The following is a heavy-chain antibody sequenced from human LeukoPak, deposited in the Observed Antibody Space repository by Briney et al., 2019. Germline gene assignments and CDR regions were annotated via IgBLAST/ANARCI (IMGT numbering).Heavy chain of an antibody. CDR3: ARQSDSSGKNNWFDP. Sequence: GASVKVSCKASGYTFTGYYMHWVRQAPGQGLEWMGWINPNSGGTNYAQKFQGRVTMTRDTSISTAYMELSRLRSDDTAVYYCARQSDSSGKNNWFDPWGQGTLVTVSS. CDR2: INPNSGGT. D-gene: IGHD6-19*01. J-gene: IGHJ5*02. CDR1: GYTFTGYY. V-gene: IGHV1-2*02.